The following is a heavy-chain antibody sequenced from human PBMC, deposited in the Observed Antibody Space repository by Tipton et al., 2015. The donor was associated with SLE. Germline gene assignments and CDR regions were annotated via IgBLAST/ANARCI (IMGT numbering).Heavy chain of an antibody. CDR1: GGSISSHH. Sequence: TLSLTCTVSGGSISSHHWSWIRQPPGKGLEWIGYIYYSGSTNYNPSLKSRVTISVDTSKNQFSLKLSSVTAADTAVYYCARDPLYGHYGMDVWGQGTTVTVSS. V-gene: IGHV4-59*11. CDR3: ARDPLYGHYGMDV. CDR2: IYYSGST. J-gene: IGHJ6*02. D-gene: IGHD2/OR15-2a*01.